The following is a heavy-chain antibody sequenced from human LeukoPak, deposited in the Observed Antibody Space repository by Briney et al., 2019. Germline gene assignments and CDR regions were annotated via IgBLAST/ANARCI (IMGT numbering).Heavy chain of an antibody. CDR1: GFTFSDHY. CDR3: ARGGTHTSGYSYLLV. Sequence: AGGSLRLSCAASGFTFSDHYMDWVRQAPGKGLEWVGRTRNKATSYTTTYAASVKGRFTISRDDSKNSIYLQMNSLKTEDTAVYYCARGGTHTSGYSYLLVWGQGTLVTVSS. V-gene: IGHV3-72*01. J-gene: IGHJ4*02. D-gene: IGHD5-18*01. CDR2: TRNKATSYTT.